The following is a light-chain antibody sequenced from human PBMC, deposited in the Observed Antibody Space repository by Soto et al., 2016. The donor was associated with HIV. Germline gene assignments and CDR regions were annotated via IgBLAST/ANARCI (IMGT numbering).Light chain of an antibody. Sequence: DIQMTQSPSTLSASVGDRVTITCRASQRIMTWLAWYQQRPGKAPKVLMYKASTLESGVPLRFSGSGSGTEFTLTISSLQPEDFANLYCLQHNTYPRTFGQGTKVDVK. CDR1: QRIMTW. J-gene: IGKJ1*01. CDR2: KAS. V-gene: IGKV1-5*03. CDR3: LQHNTYPRT.